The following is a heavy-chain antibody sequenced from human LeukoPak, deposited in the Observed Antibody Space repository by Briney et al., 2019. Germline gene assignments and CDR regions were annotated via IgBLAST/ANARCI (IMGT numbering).Heavy chain of an antibody. V-gene: IGHV1-2*04. J-gene: IGHJ6*02. Sequence: ASVKVSCKASGYTFTGYYMHWVRQAPGQGLEWMGWINPNSGGTNYAQKFQGWVTMTRDTSISTAYMELSRLRSDDTAVYYCASIAVAGEDYGMDVWGQGTTVTVSS. CDR1: GYTFTGYY. D-gene: IGHD6-19*01. CDR3: ASIAVAGEDYGMDV. CDR2: INPNSGGT.